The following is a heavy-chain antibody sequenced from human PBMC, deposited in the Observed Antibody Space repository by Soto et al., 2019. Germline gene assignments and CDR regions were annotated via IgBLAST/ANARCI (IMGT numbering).Heavy chain of an antibody. CDR3: AKDVVATINWYFDL. V-gene: IGHV3-43*01. CDR1: GFTFDDYT. J-gene: IGHJ2*01. CDR2: ISGDGGST. D-gene: IGHD5-12*01. Sequence: EVQLVESGGVVVQPGGSLRLSCAASGFTFDDYTMHWVRQAPGKGLEWVSLISGDGGSTYYADSVKGRFTISRDNSKNSLYLQMNSLRTEDTALYYCAKDVVATINWYFDLWGRGTLVTVSS.